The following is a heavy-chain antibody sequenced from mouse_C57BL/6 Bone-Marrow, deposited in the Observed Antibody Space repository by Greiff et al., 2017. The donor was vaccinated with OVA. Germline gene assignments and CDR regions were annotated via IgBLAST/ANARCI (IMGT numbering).Heavy chain of an antibody. CDR1: GFTFTDYY. J-gene: IGHJ3*01. D-gene: IGHD2-4*01. Sequence: EVNLVESGGGLVQPGGSLSLSCAASGFTFTDYYMSWVRQPPGKALEWLGFIRNKANGYTTEYSASVKGRFTISRDNSQSILYLQMNALRAEDSATYYCARWKDYAWFAYWGQGTLVTVSA. CDR2: IRNKANGYTT. CDR3: ARWKDYAWFAY. V-gene: IGHV7-3*01.